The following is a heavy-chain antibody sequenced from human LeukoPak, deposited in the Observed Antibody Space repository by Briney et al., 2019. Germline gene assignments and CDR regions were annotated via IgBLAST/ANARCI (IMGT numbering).Heavy chain of an antibody. J-gene: IGHJ4*02. Sequence: ASVKVSCKASGYTFTNYGFSWLRQAPGQGPEWMGWISAYNGNTNYAPKFQGRVTLTTDTSTTTAYMELTTLRSEDTAVYYCARVYSNSHEPDYWGQGTLVTVSS. D-gene: IGHD6-13*01. CDR3: ARVYSNSHEPDY. CDR2: ISAYNGNT. V-gene: IGHV1-18*01. CDR1: GYTFTNYG.